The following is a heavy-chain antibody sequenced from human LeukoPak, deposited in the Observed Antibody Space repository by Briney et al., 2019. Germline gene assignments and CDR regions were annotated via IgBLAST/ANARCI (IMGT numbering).Heavy chain of an antibody. CDR3: ARWKAVAEGVLDY. Sequence: GGSLRLSCAASGFTFSSYAMSWVRQAPGKGLEWVSAISGSGGSTYYADSVKGRFTISRDNSKNTLYLQMNSLRAEDTAVYYCARWKAVAEGVLDYWGQGALVTVSS. J-gene: IGHJ4*02. CDR2: ISGSGGST. V-gene: IGHV3-23*01. CDR1: GFTFSSYA. D-gene: IGHD6-19*01.